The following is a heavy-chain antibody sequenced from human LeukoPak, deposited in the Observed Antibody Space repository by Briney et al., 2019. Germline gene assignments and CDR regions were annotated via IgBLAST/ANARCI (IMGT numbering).Heavy chain of an antibody. CDR1: GGSISSGGYY. CDR2: IYYSGST. J-gene: IGHJ4*02. D-gene: IGHD6-13*01. Sequence: PSETLSLTCTVSGGSISSGGYYWSWIRQHPGKGLEWIGYIYYSGSTYYNPSLKSRVTMSVDTSKNQFSLKLSSVTAADTAVYYCARGRGSSWFDYWGQGTLVTVSS. V-gene: IGHV4-31*03. CDR3: ARGRGSSWFDY.